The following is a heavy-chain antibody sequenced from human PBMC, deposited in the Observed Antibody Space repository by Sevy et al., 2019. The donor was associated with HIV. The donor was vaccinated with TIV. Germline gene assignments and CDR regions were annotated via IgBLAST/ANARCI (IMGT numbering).Heavy chain of an antibody. CDR3: ARGIRWLRYFDWLLFPGYYYYGMDV. D-gene: IGHD3-9*01. J-gene: IGHJ6*02. CDR2: ISYDGSNK. V-gene: IGHV3-30-3*01. Sequence: GGSLRLSCAASGFTFSSYAMHWVRQAPGKGLEWVAVISYDGSNKYYADSGKGRFTISRDNSKNTLYLQMNSLRAEDTAVYYCARGIRWLRYFDWLLFPGYYYYGMDVWGQGTTVTVSS. CDR1: GFTFSSYA.